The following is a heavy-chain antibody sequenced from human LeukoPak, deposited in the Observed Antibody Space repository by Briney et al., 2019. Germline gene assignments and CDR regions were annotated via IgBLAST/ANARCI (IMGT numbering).Heavy chain of an antibody. CDR2: ISWNSDTI. V-gene: IGHV3-9*01. Sequence: GGSLRLSCAASGFTFGDYAMHWVRQAPGKGLEWVSGISWNSDTIGCADSVKGRFTISRDTAKNSLYLQMNSLRPEDTALYYCAKVGGLGSFYRSPYFAYWGQGTLVTVSS. D-gene: IGHD3-10*01. CDR3: AKVGGLGSFYRSPYFAY. J-gene: IGHJ4*02. CDR1: GFTFGDYA.